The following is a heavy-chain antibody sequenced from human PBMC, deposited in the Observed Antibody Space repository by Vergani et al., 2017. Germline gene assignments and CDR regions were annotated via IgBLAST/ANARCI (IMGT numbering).Heavy chain of an antibody. D-gene: IGHD3-16*01. CDR2: ISTYNGAT. Sequence: QGQLVQSGGEVKKPGASVRVSCKASGYSFDTYGIYWVRQAPGQGLEWMGWISTYNGATEYAESLQDRVTLTRDTYTTTAYMQLRSLRSDDTAVYYCVKAGFCRGGSCSSWVSYGMDVWGQGTTVIVSS. J-gene: IGHJ6*02. CDR1: GYSFDTYG. CDR3: VKAGFCRGGSCSSWVSYGMDV. V-gene: IGHV1-18*01.